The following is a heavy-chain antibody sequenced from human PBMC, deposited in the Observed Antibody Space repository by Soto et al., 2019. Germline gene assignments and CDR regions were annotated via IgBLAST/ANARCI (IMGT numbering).Heavy chain of an antibody. Sequence: GGSLRLSCAASGLNFSNALMSWVRPAPGKGLEWVGRIKSKTDGGTTDYAAPVKGRFTISRDDSKNTLYLQMNSLKTEDTAVYYCTTDLYCSSTSCYAQGDYYFDYWGQGTLVTVSS. CDR2: IKSKTDGGTT. V-gene: IGHV3-15*01. CDR3: TTDLYCSSTSCYAQGDYYFDY. J-gene: IGHJ4*02. D-gene: IGHD2-2*01. CDR1: GLNFSNAL.